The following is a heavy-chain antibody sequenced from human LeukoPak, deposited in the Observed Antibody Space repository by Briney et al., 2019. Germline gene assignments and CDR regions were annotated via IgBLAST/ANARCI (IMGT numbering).Heavy chain of an antibody. CDR2: INHSGST. CDR3: ARVSRYSSGRRGAFDI. D-gene: IGHD6-19*01. J-gene: IGHJ3*02. Sequence: KTSETLSLTCTVSGGSISSYYWSWIRQPPGKGLEWIGEINHSGSTNYNPSLKSRVTISVDTSKNQFSLKLSSVTAADTAVYYCARVSRYSSGRRGAFDIWGQGTMVTVSS. CDR1: GGSISSYY. V-gene: IGHV4-34*01.